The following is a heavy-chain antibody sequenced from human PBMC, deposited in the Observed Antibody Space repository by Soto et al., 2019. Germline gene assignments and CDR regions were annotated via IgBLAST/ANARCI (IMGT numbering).Heavy chain of an antibody. J-gene: IGHJ2*01. CDR2: IIPILGIA. Sequence: ASVKVSCKASGGTFSSYTISWVRQAPGQGLEWMGRIIPILGIANYAQKFQGRVTITADKSTSTAYMELSSLRSEDTAVYYCARSFISAAGPIYWFFDLCGRGSLVTVYS. V-gene: IGHV1-69*02. CDR1: GGTFSSYT. D-gene: IGHD6-13*01. CDR3: ARSFISAAGPIYWFFDL.